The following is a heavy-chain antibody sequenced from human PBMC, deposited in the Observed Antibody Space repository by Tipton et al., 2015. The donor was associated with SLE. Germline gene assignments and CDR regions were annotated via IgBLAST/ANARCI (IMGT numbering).Heavy chain of an antibody. CDR1: GGSFSGYY. J-gene: IGHJ4*02. V-gene: IGHV4-34*01. D-gene: IGHD6-13*01. CDR2: INHSGST. Sequence: TLSLTCAVYGGSFSGYYWSWIRQPPGKGLEWIGEINHSGSTNYNPSLKSRVTISVDTSKNQFSQKLTSVTAADTAVYYCAKSPIAAAARYFDYWGQGTLVTVSS. CDR3: AKSPIAAAARYFDY.